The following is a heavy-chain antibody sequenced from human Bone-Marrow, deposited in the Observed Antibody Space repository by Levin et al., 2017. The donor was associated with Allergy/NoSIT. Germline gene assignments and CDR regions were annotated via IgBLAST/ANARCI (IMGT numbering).Heavy chain of an antibody. CDR1: GFTFSSYE. D-gene: IGHD3-22*01. Sequence: TGGSLRLSCAASGFTFSSYEMNWVRQAPGKGLEWVSYISSSGSTIYYADSVKGRFTISRDNAKNSLYLQMNSLRAEDTAVYYCATPLGYDSSGYQGETQPFDYWGQGTLVTVSS. CDR3: ATPLGYDSSGYQGETQPFDY. J-gene: IGHJ4*02. CDR2: ISSSGSTI. V-gene: IGHV3-48*03.